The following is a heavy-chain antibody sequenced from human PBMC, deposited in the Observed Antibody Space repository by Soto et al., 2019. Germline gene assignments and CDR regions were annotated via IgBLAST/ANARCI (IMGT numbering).Heavy chain of an antibody. D-gene: IGHD3-10*01. J-gene: IGHJ4*02. CDR3: VSVGSGTYYSGYSFDF. V-gene: IGHV4-34*01. Sequence: SETLSLTCTVYGGSFSSFYWSWIRQSPGKGLEWIGEIHHSGTTNYNPSLKSRVTISVDTSKNQFSLELSSVTAADTALYYCVSVGSGTYYSGYSFDFRSQGSPVTVSS. CDR1: GGSFSSFY. CDR2: IHHSGTT.